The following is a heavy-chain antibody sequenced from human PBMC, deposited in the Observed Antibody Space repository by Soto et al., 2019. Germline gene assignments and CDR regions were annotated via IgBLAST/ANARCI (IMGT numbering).Heavy chain of an antibody. CDR3: ANLGEGYYHYGMDV. Sequence: GGSLRLSCAASGFTFSSYWMHWVRQAPGKGLVGVSRSNSDGSSTTYADSVKGRFTISRDEAKNTLYLQMNRLRAEDTTVYYCANLGEGYYHYGMDVWGQGTTVTVSS. CDR2: SNSDGSST. J-gene: IGHJ6*02. V-gene: IGHV3-74*03. D-gene: IGHD3-10*01. CDR1: GFTFSSYW.